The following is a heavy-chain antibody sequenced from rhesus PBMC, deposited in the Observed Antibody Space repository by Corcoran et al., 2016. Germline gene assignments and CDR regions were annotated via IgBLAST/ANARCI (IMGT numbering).Heavy chain of an antibody. CDR1: GYTFTSYY. J-gene: IGHJ6*01. CDR3: TRSIAAAGPLDS. CDR2: FSPYNGNK. V-gene: IGHV1-180*01. Sequence: QVQLVQSGAEIKQPGASVKLSCKASGYTFTSYYMHWVRQAPGQGLEWIGLFSPYNGNKGYAQNVQVRVTITTDTSTSTGYMELRSLRSEDTAVYYCTRSIAAAGPLDSWGQGVVVTVSS. D-gene: IGHD6-31*01.